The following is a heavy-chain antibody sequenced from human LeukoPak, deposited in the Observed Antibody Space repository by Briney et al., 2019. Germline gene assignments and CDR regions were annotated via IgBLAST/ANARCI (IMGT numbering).Heavy chain of an antibody. CDR2: IIPILGIA. CDR3: ASYYSSSWFVNDY. CDR1: GGTFSSYA. V-gene: IGHV1-69*04. D-gene: IGHD6-13*01. J-gene: IGHJ4*02. Sequence: GASVKVSCKASGGTFSSYAISWVRQAPGRGLEWMGRIIPILGIANYAQKFQGRVTITADKSTSTAYMELSSLRSEDTAVYYCASYYSSSWFVNDYWGQGTLVTVSS.